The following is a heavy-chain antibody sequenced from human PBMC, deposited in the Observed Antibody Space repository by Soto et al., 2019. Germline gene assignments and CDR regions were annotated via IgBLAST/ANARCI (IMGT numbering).Heavy chain of an antibody. CDR3: TSDYGDENS. D-gene: IGHD4-17*01. J-gene: IGHJ4*02. Sequence: QVQLEQSGVEVKKPGASGRVACKTSASIFTRYGFSWVRQAPGQGLEWMGWISAYNGDTKYAQNFQGRVTMTTDTSTRTAYMELRTLRIDDTAVYYCTSDYGDENSWGQGTLVTVSS. CDR2: ISAYNGDT. V-gene: IGHV1-18*01. CDR1: ASIFTRYG.